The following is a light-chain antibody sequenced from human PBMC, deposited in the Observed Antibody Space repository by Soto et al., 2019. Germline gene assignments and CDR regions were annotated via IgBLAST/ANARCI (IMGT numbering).Light chain of an antibody. CDR1: QSVSSSY. J-gene: IGKJ1*01. V-gene: IGKV3-20*01. Sequence: EIVLTQSPGTLSLSPGERATLSCRASQSVSSSYLAWYQQKPGQAPRLLIYGASSRATGIPDRFSGSGSGTDFTRTSSRLEPEDFAVYSCQQYGSSSWTFGQGTKVEIK. CDR2: GAS. CDR3: QQYGSSSWT.